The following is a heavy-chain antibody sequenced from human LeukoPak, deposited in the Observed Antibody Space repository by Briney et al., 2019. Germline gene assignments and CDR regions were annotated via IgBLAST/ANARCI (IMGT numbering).Heavy chain of an antibody. J-gene: IGHJ3*02. D-gene: IGHD2-15*01. CDR1: GFTFSIYS. Sequence: GGSLRLSCAASGFTFSIYSMNWVRQAPGKGLEWVSSISSSSSYIYYADSVKGRFTISRDNAKNSLYLQMNSLRAEDTAVYYCAREHCSGGSCYPDAFDIWGQGTMVTVSS. CDR3: AREHCSGGSCYPDAFDI. CDR2: ISSSSSYI. V-gene: IGHV3-21*01.